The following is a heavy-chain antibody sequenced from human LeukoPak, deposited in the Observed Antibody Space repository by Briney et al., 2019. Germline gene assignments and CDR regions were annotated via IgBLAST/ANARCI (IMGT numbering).Heavy chain of an antibody. V-gene: IGHV3-21*01. CDR3: AREAVAGTRYFDY. CDR2: ISSSSSYI. J-gene: IGHJ4*02. D-gene: IGHD6-19*01. CDR1: GFTFSSYS. Sequence: GGSLRLSCAASGFTFSSYSMNWVRQAPGKGLEWVSSISSSSSYIYYADSVKGRFTISRDNAKNSLYLQMNSLRAEDTAVYYCAREAVAGTRYFDYWGQGTLVTVSS.